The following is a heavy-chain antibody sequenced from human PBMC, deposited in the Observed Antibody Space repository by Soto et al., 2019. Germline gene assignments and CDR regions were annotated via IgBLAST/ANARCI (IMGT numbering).Heavy chain of an antibody. CDR3: ARVPYSSGLMDY. D-gene: IGHD6-19*01. V-gene: IGHV4-59*01. CDR1: GGSISSYY. CDR2: IYYSGST. J-gene: IGHJ4*02. Sequence: SETLSLTCTVSGGSISSYYWSWIRQPPGKGLEWIGYIYYSGSTNYNPSLKSRVTISVDTSKNQFSLKLSSVTAADTAVYYCARVPYSSGLMDYWGQGTLVTSPQ.